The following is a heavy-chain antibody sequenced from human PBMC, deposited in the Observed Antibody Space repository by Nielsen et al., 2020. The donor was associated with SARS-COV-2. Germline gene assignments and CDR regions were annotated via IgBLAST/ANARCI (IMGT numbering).Heavy chain of an antibody. Sequence: SETLSLTCSVTGDYIRSDNYYWGWIRQPPGKGLEWIGSIYHSGSTFYSPSLKSRVTISEDPSKNQFSLKLSAVTAADTAVCYCARRPGHYFDSGGYFYSYYFDYWGQGILVTVSS. D-gene: IGHD3-22*01. J-gene: IGHJ4*02. CDR1: GDYIRSDNYY. CDR3: ARRPGHYFDSGGYFYSYYFDY. CDR2: IYHSGST. V-gene: IGHV4-39*01.